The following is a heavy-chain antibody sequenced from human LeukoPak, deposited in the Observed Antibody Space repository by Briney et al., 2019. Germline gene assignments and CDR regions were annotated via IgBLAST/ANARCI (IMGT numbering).Heavy chain of an antibody. V-gene: IGHV3-53*01. CDR1: GFTVSSNY. CDR3: ARVSNPYSSSWYPYYMDV. Sequence: PGGSLRLSCAASGFTVSSNYMSWVRQAPGKGLEWVSVIYSGGNTYYADSVKGRFTISRDNSKNTLYLQMNSLRAEDTAVYHCARVSNPYSSSWYPYYMDVWGKGTTVTVSS. CDR2: IYSGGNT. J-gene: IGHJ6*03. D-gene: IGHD6-13*01.